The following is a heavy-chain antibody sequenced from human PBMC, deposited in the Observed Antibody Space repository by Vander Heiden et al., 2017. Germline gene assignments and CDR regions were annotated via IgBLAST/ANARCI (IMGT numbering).Heavy chain of an antibody. V-gene: IGHV3-9*01. J-gene: IGHJ6*02. D-gene: IGHD1-1*01. CDR1: GFTLDGYV. CDR3: AKDMRGNSYYGMDV. Sequence: EVQPVESGGGLVQPGRSLRLSCAASGFTLDGYVMHWVRQAPGKGLEWVSGITWNSGSIAYAESVKGRFTISRDNAKNSLYLQMNSLRVEDTAVYYCAKDMRGNSYYGMDVWGQGTTVTVSS. CDR2: ITWNSGSI.